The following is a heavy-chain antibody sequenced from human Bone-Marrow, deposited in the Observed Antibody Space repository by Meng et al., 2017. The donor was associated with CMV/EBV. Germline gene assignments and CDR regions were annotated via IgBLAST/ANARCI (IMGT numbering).Heavy chain of an antibody. CDR3: ARGKITGASDY. V-gene: IGHV1-18*01. D-gene: IGHD7-27*01. J-gene: IGHJ4*02. Sequence: ASVKVSCKASGYTFTSYGISWVRQAPGQGLEWMGWISAYNGNTNYAQKFQGRVTITRNTSISTAYMELSSLRSEDTAVYYCARGKITGASDYWGQGTLVTVSS. CDR2: ISAYNGNT. CDR1: GYTFTSYG.